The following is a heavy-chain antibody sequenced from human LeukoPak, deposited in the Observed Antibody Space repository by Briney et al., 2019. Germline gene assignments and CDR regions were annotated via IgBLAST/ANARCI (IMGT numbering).Heavy chain of an antibody. CDR1: GFTFSSYW. CDR3: GKDYYYDSSVYYLDY. CDR2: IKQDGSEK. V-gene: IGHV3-7*01. D-gene: IGHD3-22*01. Sequence: GGSLRLSCAASGFTFSSYWMSWVRQAPGKGLEWVANIKQDGSEKYYVDSVKGRFSISRDNAKNSLYLQMNSLRAEDTAVYYLGKDYYYDSSVYYLDYWGQETLVTVSS. J-gene: IGHJ4*02.